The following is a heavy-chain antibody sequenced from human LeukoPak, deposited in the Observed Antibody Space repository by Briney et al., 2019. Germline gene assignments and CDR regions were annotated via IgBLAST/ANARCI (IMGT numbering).Heavy chain of an antibody. CDR1: GYTFTGYY. J-gene: IGHJ3*02. CDR3: ARDAGWELLYAFDI. CDR2: INPNSGGT. Sequence: ASVKVSCKASGYTFTGYYMHWVRQAPGQGLEWMGWINPNSGGTNYAQKFQGRVTMTRDTSISTAYMELSSLRSEDTAVYYCARDAGWELLYAFDIWGQGTMVTVSS. V-gene: IGHV1-2*02. D-gene: IGHD1-26*01.